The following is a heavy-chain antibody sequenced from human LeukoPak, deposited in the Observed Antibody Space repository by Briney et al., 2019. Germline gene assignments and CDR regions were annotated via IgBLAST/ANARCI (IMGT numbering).Heavy chain of an antibody. D-gene: IGHD6-19*01. V-gene: IGHV4-61*02. CDR2: IYTSGST. J-gene: IGHJ4*02. Sequence: SQTLSLTCTVSGGSISSGSYYWSWIRQPAGKGLEWIGRIYTSGSTNYNPSLKSRVTISVDTSKNQFSLKLSSVTAADTAVYYCARESLLAGQWLVREPFDYWGQGTLVTVSS. CDR1: GGSISSGSYY. CDR3: ARESLLAGQWLVREPFDY.